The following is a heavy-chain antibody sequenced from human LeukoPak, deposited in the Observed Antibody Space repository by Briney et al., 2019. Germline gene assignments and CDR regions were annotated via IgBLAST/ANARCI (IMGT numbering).Heavy chain of an antibody. J-gene: IGHJ5*02. V-gene: IGHV4-59*01. Sequence: SETLSLTCTVSGGSISNYCWTWIRQPPGKGLEWIGYIYYSGITDSNPSLRSRVTMSVDTSKNQFSLKLSSLTAADTAVYYCARDVLGYYFGSGNYGSFDTWGQGTLVTVSS. CDR1: GGSISNYC. CDR2: IYYSGIT. D-gene: IGHD3-10*01. CDR3: ARDVLGYYFGSGNYGSFDT.